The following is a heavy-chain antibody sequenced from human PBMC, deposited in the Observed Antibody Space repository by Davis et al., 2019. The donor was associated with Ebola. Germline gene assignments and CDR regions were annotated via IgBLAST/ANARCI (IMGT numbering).Heavy chain of an antibody. D-gene: IGHD2-15*01. CDR3: ARHARVSGSRYYYGIDV. CDR2: IYYSGST. J-gene: IGHJ6*02. V-gene: IGHV4-59*08. CDR1: GGSFSSYY. Sequence: SETLSLTCAVYGGSFSSYYWSWIRQPPGKGLEWIGYIYYSGSTNYNHSLKSRVTISVDTSKKQFSLKLSSLTAADTAVYYCARHARVSGSRYYYGIDVWGQGTTVTVSS.